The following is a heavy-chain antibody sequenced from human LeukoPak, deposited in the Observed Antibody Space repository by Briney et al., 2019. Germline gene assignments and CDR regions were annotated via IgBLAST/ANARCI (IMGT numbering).Heavy chain of an antibody. CDR2: IYVGGST. CDR1: GYTISSGNY. Sequence: TSETLSLTCTVSGYTISSGNYWGWIRQPPGKGLEWIGIIYVGGSTYYNPSLKSRVTISLDTSNNQFSLKLSSVTAADTAVYYCALSSKRYCSGGSCSDYWGQGTLVTVSS. V-gene: IGHV4-38-2*02. J-gene: IGHJ4*02. CDR3: ALSSKRYCSGGSCSDY. D-gene: IGHD2-15*01.